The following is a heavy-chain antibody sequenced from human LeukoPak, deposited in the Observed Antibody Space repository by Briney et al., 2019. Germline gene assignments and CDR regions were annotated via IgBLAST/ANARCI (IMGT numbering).Heavy chain of an antibody. J-gene: IGHJ6*02. CDR2: ISYDGSNK. CDR1: GFTFSSYA. Sequence: PGKSLRLSCAASGFTFSSYAIHWVRQAPGKGLERVAVISYDGSNKYYADSVKGRFTISRDNSKNTLYLQMNSLRAEDTAVYYCARGRGAGYDILTGFGYAMDVWGQGTTVTVSS. CDR3: ARGRGAGYDILTGFGYAMDV. D-gene: IGHD3-9*01. V-gene: IGHV3-30-3*01.